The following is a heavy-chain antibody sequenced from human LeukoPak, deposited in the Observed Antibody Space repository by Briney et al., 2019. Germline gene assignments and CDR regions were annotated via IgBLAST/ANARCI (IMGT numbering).Heavy chain of an antibody. Sequence: PGGSLRLSCAASGFTFSNYWMSWVRQAPGKGLEWVANMKQDGSEKYYVDSVKGRFTISRGNAKNSLYLQMNSLRAEDTAIYYYARDQRGYSYGYDDYWGQGTLVTVSS. V-gene: IGHV3-7*01. CDR3: ARDQRGYSYGYDDY. CDR2: MKQDGSEK. CDR1: GFTFSNYW. D-gene: IGHD5-18*01. J-gene: IGHJ4*02.